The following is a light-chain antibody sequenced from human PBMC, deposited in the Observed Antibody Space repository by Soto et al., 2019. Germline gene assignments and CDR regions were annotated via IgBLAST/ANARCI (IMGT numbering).Light chain of an antibody. CDR1: QDISNY. V-gene: IGKV1-33*01. CDR3: QQYDNLP. Sequence: DIQMTQSPSSLSASVGDRVTITCQASQDISNYLNWYQQKPGKAPKLLIYDASNLETGVPSRFSGSGSGTDFTFTIRSLQPEDIATYYCQQYDNLPLGPGTKVDIK. J-gene: IGKJ1*01. CDR2: DAS.